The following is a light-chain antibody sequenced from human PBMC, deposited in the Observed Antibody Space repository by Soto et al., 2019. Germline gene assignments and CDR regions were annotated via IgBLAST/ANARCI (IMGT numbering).Light chain of an antibody. CDR3: GSYTSSSTLV. CDR2: DVS. J-gene: IGLJ2*01. Sequence: QSVLTQPASVSGSPGQSITISCAGTSSDIGGYDYVSWYQQHPGKAPQLMIYDVSNRPPGVSNRFSGSKSGNTASLTIPGLQAEDEADYYCGSYTSSSTLVFGGGTKLTVL. CDR1: SSDIGGYDY. V-gene: IGLV2-14*03.